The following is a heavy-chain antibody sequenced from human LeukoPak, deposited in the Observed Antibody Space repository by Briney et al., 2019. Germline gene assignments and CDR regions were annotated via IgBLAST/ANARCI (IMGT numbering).Heavy chain of an antibody. CDR3: ARAPYSSGWYYFDY. D-gene: IGHD6-19*01. J-gene: IGHJ4*02. CDR2: INSDGSST. CDR1: GFTFSSYW. V-gene: IGHV3-74*01. Sequence: GGSLRLSCAASGFTFSSYWMHWVRQAPGKGLVWVSRINSDGSSTSYADSVKGRFTISRDNAKNTLYLQMNSLRAEDTAVYYCARAPYSSGWYYFDYWGQGTLVTVSS.